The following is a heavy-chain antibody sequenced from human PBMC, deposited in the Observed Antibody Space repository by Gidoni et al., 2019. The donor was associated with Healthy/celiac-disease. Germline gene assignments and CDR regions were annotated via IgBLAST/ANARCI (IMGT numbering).Heavy chain of an antibody. CDR2: IRSKAYGGTT. CDR3: TRDKDIVVVPAAMGVDY. Sequence: EVQLVEAGGGLVQPGRSRRLSCTGTGLTFGDEAMSGVRQAPGKGLEWVGFIRSKAYGGTTEYAASVKGRFTISRDDSKSIAYLQMNSLKTEDTAVYYCTRDKDIVVVPAAMGVDYWGQGTLVTVSS. V-gene: IGHV3-49*04. J-gene: IGHJ4*02. CDR1: GLTFGDEA. D-gene: IGHD2-2*01.